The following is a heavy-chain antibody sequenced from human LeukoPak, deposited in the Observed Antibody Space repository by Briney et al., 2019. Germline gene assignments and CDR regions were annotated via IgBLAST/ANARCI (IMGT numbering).Heavy chain of an antibody. V-gene: IGHV3-23*01. J-gene: IGHJ4*02. CDR1: GFTFSSYA. CDR2: ISASGGST. Sequence: GGSLRLSCAASGFTFSSYAMSWVRQAPGKGLEWVSAISASGGSTYYADSVKGRFTISRDNSKNTLYLQMNSLRAEDTAVYYCATVRIGGSYYDDYWGQGTLVTVSS. CDR3: ATVRIGGSYYDDY. D-gene: IGHD1-26*01.